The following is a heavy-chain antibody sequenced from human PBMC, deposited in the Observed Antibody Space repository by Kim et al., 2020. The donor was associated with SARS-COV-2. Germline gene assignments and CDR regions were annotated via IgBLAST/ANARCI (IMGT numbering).Heavy chain of an antibody. D-gene: IGHD6-13*01. Sequence: KGRFTISRDNAKNSLYLQMNSLRDEDTAVYYCARVQYRTAAAYYYYGMDVWGQGTTVTVSS. V-gene: IGHV3-48*02. CDR3: ARVQYRTAAAYYYYGMDV. J-gene: IGHJ6*02.